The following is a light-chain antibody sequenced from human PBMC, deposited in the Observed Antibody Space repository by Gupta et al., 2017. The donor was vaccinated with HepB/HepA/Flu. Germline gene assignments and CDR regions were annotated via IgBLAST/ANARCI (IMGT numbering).Light chain of an antibody. CDR1: SSDVGDYNY. V-gene: IGLV2-8*01. Sequence: QSALTQPPSASRSPGQSVTLSCTGTSSDVGDYNYVSCYQHHPGKAPKLIIYEVTKMPSGVPDRFSGSKPGNPASLTVSGLQTEDEADYYCSSYAGSDNLGVFGGGTKLTVL. CDR2: EVT. J-gene: IGLJ3*02. CDR3: SSYAGSDNLGV.